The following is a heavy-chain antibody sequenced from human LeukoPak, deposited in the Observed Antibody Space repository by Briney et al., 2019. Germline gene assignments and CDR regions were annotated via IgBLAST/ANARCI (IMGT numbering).Heavy chain of an antibody. J-gene: IGHJ3*02. CDR1: GYIFTGYY. D-gene: IGHD6-13*01. CDR2: INPNSGGT. Sequence: ASVKVSCKTSGYIFTGYYMHWVRQAPGQGLEWMGWINPNSGGTNYAQKFQGRVTMTRDASISTAYMELSRLRSDDTAVYYCARDSVKPQVFGSSWYDAFDIWGQGTMVTVSS. CDR3: ARDSVKPQVFGSSWYDAFDI. V-gene: IGHV1-2*02.